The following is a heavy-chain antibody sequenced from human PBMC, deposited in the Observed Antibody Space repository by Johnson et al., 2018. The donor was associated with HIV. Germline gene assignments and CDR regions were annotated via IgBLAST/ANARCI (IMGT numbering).Heavy chain of an antibody. J-gene: IGHJ3*02. CDR2: ISSSGSSI. CDR1: GFTLRNCA. Sequence: VQLVESGGGLVQPGGSLRLSCAASGFTLRNCAINWGRRAPGKGLEWVSYISSSGSSIYYVDSVKGRFTISRDNAKNSLYLQMNSLRAEDTAVYYCARDPVSHYYDSSGSLDDAFDIWGQGTMVTVSS. V-gene: IGHV3-48*01. D-gene: IGHD3-22*01. CDR3: ARDPVSHYYDSSGSLDDAFDI.